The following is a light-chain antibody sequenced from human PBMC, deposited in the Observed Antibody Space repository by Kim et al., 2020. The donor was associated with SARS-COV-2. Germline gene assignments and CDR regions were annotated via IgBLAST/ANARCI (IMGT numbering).Light chain of an antibody. Sequence: KARINWGGSDRGSRNVHWYQQKGGQAPVLVISFDSDRTSGTPERFSASHSGNTATLTIRRAEAGDEADYFCQVWGPDIGHEEVVFGGGTQLTVL. CDR3: QVWGPDIGHEEVV. CDR1: DRGSRN. V-gene: IGLV3-21*04. CDR2: FDS. J-gene: IGLJ3*02.